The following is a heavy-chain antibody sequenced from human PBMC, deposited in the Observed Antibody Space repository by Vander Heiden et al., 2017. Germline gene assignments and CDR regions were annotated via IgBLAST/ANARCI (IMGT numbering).Heavy chain of an antibody. CDR1: GVGCSSYT. D-gene: IGHD6-6*01. Sequence: EVQLVESRVGLLQPGWSLTLPSVPSGVGCSSYTMSWVRQAPGKGLEWVSSISSSNSAVDYADSVQGRFTISRDNAKNSLYLQIHSLRDEDTAVYYCARSRSSWDYWGQGTLVTVSS. CDR3: ARSRSSWDY. J-gene: IGHJ4*02. CDR2: ISSSNSAV. V-gene: IGHV3-48*02.